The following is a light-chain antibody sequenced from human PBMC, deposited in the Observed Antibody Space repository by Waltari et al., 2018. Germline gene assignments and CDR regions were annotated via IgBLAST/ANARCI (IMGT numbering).Light chain of an antibody. J-gene: IGLJ2*01. CDR1: SPKLGINT. Sequence: QSVLTPPPSVSGTPGQRVTISCSGRSPKLGINTVSWYLQFPGTAPKLLIYANNWRPSGVPDRFSGTKSGTSASLASSGLQSEDDATYYCAAWDDSLNGWVFGGGTKLTVL. V-gene: IGLV1-44*01. CDR2: ANN. CDR3: AAWDDSLNGWV.